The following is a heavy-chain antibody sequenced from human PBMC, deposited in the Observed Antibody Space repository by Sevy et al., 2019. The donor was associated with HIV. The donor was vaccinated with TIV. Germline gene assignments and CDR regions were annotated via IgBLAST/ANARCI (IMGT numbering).Heavy chain of an antibody. CDR3: TKDPPVYGDFPYGMDV. CDR2: ISHDGSKK. V-gene: IGHV3-30*18. D-gene: IGHD4-17*01. CDR1: GFIFDYYG. J-gene: IGHJ6*02. Sequence: GGSLRLSCAASGFIFDYYGMHWVRQAPGKGLEWVALISHDGSKKYYADSVKGRFTISRDNSMNTLYLQMNTLRRDDTAAYFCTKDPPVYGDFPYGMDVWGQGTTVTVSS.